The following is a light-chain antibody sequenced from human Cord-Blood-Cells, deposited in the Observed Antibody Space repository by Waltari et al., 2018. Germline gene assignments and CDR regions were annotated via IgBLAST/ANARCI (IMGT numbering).Light chain of an antibody. J-gene: IGKJ1*01. CDR1: QNISSY. CDR2: AAS. V-gene: IGKV1-39*01. CDR3: QQSYSTWT. Sequence: DIQITQSPSSLSASVGDRVTITCPASQNISSYLNWYQQKPGKAPKLLIYAASSLQSGVPSRFSGSGSGTDFTLTISSLQPEDFATYYCQQSYSTWTFGQGTKVEIK.